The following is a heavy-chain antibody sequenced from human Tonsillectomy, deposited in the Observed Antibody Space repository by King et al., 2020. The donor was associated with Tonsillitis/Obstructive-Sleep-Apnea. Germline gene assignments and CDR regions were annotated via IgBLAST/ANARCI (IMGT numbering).Heavy chain of an antibody. CDR3: ARGGGVTMVQGVIPGTPFSYYYYMDV. CDR1: GGSFSGYY. V-gene: IGHV4-34*01. D-gene: IGHD3-10*01. Sequence: VQLPQWGAGLLKPSETLSLTCAVYGGSFSGYYWSWIRQPPGKGLEWIGEINHSGSTNYNPSLKSRVTISVDTSKNQFSLKLSSVTAADTAVYYCARGGGVTMVQGVIPGTPFSYYYYMDVWGKGTTVTVSS. CDR2: INHSGST. J-gene: IGHJ6*03.